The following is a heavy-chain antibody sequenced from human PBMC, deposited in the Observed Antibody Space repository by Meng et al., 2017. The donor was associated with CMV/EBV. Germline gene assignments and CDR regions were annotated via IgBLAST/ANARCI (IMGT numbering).Heavy chain of an antibody. CDR1: GFTFSSYG. CDR3: ARSLTGTGYFFDY. V-gene: IGHV3-33*01. Sequence: GESLKISCAASGFTFSSYGMHWVRQAPGKGLEWVAVIWYDGSNKYYADSVKGRFTISRDNSKNTLYLQMNSLRAEDTAVYYCARSLTGTGYFFDYWGQGTLVTVSS. CDR2: IWYDGSNK. J-gene: IGHJ4*02. D-gene: IGHD1/OR15-1a*01.